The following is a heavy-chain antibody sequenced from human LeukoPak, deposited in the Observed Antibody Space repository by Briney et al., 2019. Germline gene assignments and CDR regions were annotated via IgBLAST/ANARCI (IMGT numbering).Heavy chain of an antibody. CDR1: GLTLCNYW. CDR3: ARDYDYSLDY. Sequence: GGSLRLSCAASGLTLCNYWMSWVGHAPGKGLEWVGNINLDGGDKSYVGSVKGRFTISRDSAKNSLYLQMNSLGAEDTAVYYCARDYDYSLDYWGQGTLVTVSS. D-gene: IGHD4/OR15-4a*01. CDR2: INLDGGDK. V-gene: IGHV3-7*01. J-gene: IGHJ4*02.